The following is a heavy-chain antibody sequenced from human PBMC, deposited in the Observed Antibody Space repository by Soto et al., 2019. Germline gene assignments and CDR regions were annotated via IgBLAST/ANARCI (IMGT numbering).Heavy chain of an antibody. CDR2: IFYSGTT. CDR3: ARLDFRSGYYGGRFDP. J-gene: IGHJ5*02. Sequence: LSLTCTVSGDSVNNNDFYWAWIRQPPGKGLAWVVTIFYSGTTYHNPSLKGRVTASVDRSENQFSLKLTSETASDTAVYYCARLDFRSGYYGGRFDPWGQGTLVTVSS. CDR1: GDSVNNNDFY. V-gene: IGHV4-39*01. D-gene: IGHD3-3*01.